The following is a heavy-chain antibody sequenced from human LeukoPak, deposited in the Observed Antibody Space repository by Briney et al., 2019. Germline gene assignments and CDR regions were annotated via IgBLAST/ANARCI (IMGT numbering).Heavy chain of an antibody. CDR2: IKDDGSET. J-gene: IGHJ3*01. CDR1: RFTFSNYW. Sequence: GGSLRLSCAASRFTFSNYWMAWVRKAPGKGLEWVANIKDDGSETYYVASVKGRFTISRDNAKDSLYLQINSLRAEDTAVYYCARSSYSSSSSVWGQGTMVTVSS. D-gene: IGHD6-6*01. CDR3: ARSSYSSSSSV. V-gene: IGHV3-7*03.